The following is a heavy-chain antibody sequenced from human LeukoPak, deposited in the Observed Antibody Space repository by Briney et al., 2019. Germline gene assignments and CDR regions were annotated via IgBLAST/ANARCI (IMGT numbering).Heavy chain of an antibody. CDR3: ARGPYYDSSGTYYFDY. J-gene: IGHJ4*02. Sequence: SETLSLTCAVYGGSFSGYYWSWLRQPPGKGLEWIGEINHSGSTNYNPSLKSRVTISVDTSKNQFSLKLSPVTAADTAVYYCARGPYYDSSGTYYFDYWGQGTLVTVSS. CDR2: INHSGST. CDR1: GGSFSGYY. V-gene: IGHV4-34*01. D-gene: IGHD3-22*01.